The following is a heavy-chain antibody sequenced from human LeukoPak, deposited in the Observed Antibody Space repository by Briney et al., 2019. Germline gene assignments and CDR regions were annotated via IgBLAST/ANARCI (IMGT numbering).Heavy chain of an antibody. Sequence: SETLSLTCAVYGGSFSGYYWSWIRQPPGKGLEWIGEINLSGSTNYNPSLKSRVTISKNQFSLKLSSVTTADTAVYYCARGDTAMVTYYYYYGMDVWGQGTTVTVSS. CDR2: INLSGST. J-gene: IGHJ6*02. V-gene: IGHV4-34*01. D-gene: IGHD5-18*01. CDR3: ARGDTAMVTYYYYYGMDV. CDR1: GGSFSGYY.